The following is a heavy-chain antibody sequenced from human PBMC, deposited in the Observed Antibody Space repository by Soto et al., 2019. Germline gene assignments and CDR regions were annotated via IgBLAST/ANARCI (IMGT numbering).Heavy chain of an antibody. CDR1: GFTFSNFA. D-gene: IGHD3-22*01. Sequence: EVQLVESGGGLVKPGGSLRLSCAASGFTFSNFAMNWVRQAPGKGLEWVSSISGSGDSTLYADAVKCRFTVVRDNAKNSLFLQMNSLRAEDTAVYYGARRDDNSVGWGAVDYGGQGILVTVSS. J-gene: IGHJ4*01. V-gene: IGHV3-21*01. CDR2: ISGSGDST. CDR3: ARRDDNSVGWGAVDY.